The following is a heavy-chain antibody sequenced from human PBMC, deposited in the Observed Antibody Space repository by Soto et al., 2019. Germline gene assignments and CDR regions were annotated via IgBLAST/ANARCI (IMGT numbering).Heavy chain of an antibody. Sequence: GGSLRLSCAASEFTFSNYAMTWVRQAPGKGLEWLSSISSSGGTTFYAESVKGRFTISRNNSKNTLYLEMNSLRAEDTAVYFCATRGGPSPEPGAFDIWGQGTMVTVSS. D-gene: IGHD3-10*01. CDR1: EFTFSNYA. J-gene: IGHJ3*02. CDR2: ISSSGGTT. V-gene: IGHV3-23*01. CDR3: ATRGGPSPEPGAFDI.